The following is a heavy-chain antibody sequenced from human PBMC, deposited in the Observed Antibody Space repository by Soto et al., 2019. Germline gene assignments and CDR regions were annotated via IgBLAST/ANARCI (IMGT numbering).Heavy chain of an antibody. V-gene: IGHV3-23*01. CDR2: ISGSGGST. Sequence: EVQLLESGGGLVQPGGSLRLSCAASGFTFSSYVMNWVRQAPGKGLEWVAAISGSGGSTYYGDSVEGRFTVSRDNPKNPLYLQMNSLRAEDTAVYYCARGPRAPPPHDYGMDVWGQGTTVTVSS. J-gene: IGHJ6*02. CDR1: GFTFSSYV. CDR3: ARGPRAPPPHDYGMDV.